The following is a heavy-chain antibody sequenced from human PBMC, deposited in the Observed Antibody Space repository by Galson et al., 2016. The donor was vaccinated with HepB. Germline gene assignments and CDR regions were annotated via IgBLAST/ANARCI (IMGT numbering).Heavy chain of an antibody. Sequence: SLRLSCAASEFTFSDYYVDWVRQAPGKGLEWVGRSRNKNNGYTTSYAASVRGRFTISRDDSKNSVFLQMDSLKTEDTAVYYCATHSAIRNVDYWGQGTLVTVSS. V-gene: IGHV3-72*01. CDR1: EFTFSDYY. CDR3: ATHSAIRNVDY. D-gene: IGHD1-14*01. CDR2: SRNKNNGYTT. J-gene: IGHJ4*02.